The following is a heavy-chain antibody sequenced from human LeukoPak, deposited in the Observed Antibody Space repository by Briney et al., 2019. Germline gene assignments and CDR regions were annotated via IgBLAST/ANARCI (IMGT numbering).Heavy chain of an antibody. J-gene: IGHJ4*02. CDR2: IYYSGST. Sequence: SQTLSLTCTVSGGSISSGDYYWSWIRQPPGKGLEWIGYIYYSGSTYYNPSLKSRVTISVDTSKNQFSLKLSSVTAADTAVYYGARERGSYGGGYYFDYWGRGTLVTVSS. CDR3: ARERGSYGGGYYFDY. D-gene: IGHD1-26*01. CDR1: GGSISSGDYY. V-gene: IGHV4-30-4*01.